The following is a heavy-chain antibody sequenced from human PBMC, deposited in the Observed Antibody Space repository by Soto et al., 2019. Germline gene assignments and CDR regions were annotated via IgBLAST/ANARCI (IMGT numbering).Heavy chain of an antibody. Sequence: SETLSLTCIVSGGSITSYHWCWIRQFPGKGLEWIGYIYYSGSTNYNPSLKSRVTISVDTSNNQFSLKMSSVTAADTAVYYCAREDYIGGYHFDYWGQGTLVTVSS. CDR2: IYYSGST. V-gene: IGHV4-59*01. D-gene: IGHD4-4*01. CDR3: AREDYIGGYHFDY. J-gene: IGHJ4*02. CDR1: GGSITSYH.